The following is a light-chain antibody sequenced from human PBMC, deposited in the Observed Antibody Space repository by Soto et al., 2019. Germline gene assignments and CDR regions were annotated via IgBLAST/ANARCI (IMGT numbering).Light chain of an antibody. J-gene: IGLJ1*01. CDR2: GGS. Sequence: QSVLTQPPSVSLAPGQRVTMSCTGSSSNIGAGYDVHWYQHQPGTAPKLLIYGGSSRPSGVPDRFSGSKSGTSASLAITGLQAEDEADYYCQSYDRSLSGTVFGTGTKVTVL. V-gene: IGLV1-40*01. CDR3: QSYDRSLSGTV. CDR1: SSNIGAGYD.